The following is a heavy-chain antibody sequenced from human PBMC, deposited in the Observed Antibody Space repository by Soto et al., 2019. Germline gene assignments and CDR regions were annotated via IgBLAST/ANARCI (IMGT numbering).Heavy chain of an antibody. CDR3: ARLVYDTRLNYMYFDF. J-gene: IGHJ4*02. CDR1: GGSITNYL. Sequence: SETLSLTCTVSGGSITNYLWSWIRQSPGKGLEWIGYIYYSGTTNYYPSFERRVAMSVDTSRNQFSLKLTSVTAADTAVYFCARLVYDTRLNYMYFDFWGPGTLVTVSS. V-gene: IGHV4-59*12. CDR2: IYYSGTT. D-gene: IGHD3-10*01.